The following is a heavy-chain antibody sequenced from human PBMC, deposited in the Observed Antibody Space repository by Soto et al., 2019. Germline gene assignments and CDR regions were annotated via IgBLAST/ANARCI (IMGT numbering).Heavy chain of an antibody. D-gene: IGHD2-21*02. CDR2: IIPIFGTA. CDR3: ASPYCGGDCYDHNWFDP. Sequence: SVKVSCKASGGTFSSYAISWVRQAPGQGLEWMGGIIPIFGTANYAQKVQGRVTITADKSTSTAYMELSSLRSEDTAVYYCASPYCGGDCYDHNWFDPWGQGTLVTVSS. V-gene: IGHV1-69*06. CDR1: GGTFSSYA. J-gene: IGHJ5*02.